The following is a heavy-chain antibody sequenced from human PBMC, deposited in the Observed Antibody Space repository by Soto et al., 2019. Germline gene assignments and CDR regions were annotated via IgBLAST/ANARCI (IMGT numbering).Heavy chain of an antibody. Sequence: SQTLSLTCAISGDSGSSNSAAWNWIRQSPSRGLEWLGRTYYRSKWYNDYAVSVKSRITINPDTSKNQFSLQLNSVTPEDTAVYYCARALELRSYYYYGMDVWGQGTTVTVSS. CDR3: ARALELRSYYYYGMDV. D-gene: IGHD1-7*01. CDR1: GDSGSSNSAA. V-gene: IGHV6-1*01. CDR2: TYYRSKWYN. J-gene: IGHJ6*02.